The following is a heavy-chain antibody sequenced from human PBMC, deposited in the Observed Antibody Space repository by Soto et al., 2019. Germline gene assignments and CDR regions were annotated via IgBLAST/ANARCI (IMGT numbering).Heavy chain of an antibody. D-gene: IGHD2-15*01. CDR2: IYRGGSR. CDR3: ARGHCSSDDCYSGLFEY. CDR1: GFTVSSNY. V-gene: IGHV3-53*01. J-gene: IGHJ4*02. Sequence: LRLSCAASGFTVSSNYMSWVRQASGKGLEWVSVIYRGGSRYYADSVKGRFTISRDNSKNMMYLQMNSLRVEDTAVYYCARGHCSSDDCYSGLFEYWGQGALVTVSS.